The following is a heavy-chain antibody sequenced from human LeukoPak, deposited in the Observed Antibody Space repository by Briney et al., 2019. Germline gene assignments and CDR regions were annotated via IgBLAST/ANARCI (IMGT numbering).Heavy chain of an antibody. D-gene: IGHD2/OR15-2a*01. V-gene: IGHV3-15*01. J-gene: IGHJ3*02. CDR2: IKSKSDGGTT. CDR1: GFTFSIVW. Sequence: GGSLRLSCAASGFTFSIVWMTWVRQAPGKGLEWVGRIKSKSDGGTTDYATPVKGRFTISRDDSKDTLYLQMNSLKTEDAAVYYCAIPYLGDAFHIWGQGTMVAASS. CDR3: AIPYLGDAFHI.